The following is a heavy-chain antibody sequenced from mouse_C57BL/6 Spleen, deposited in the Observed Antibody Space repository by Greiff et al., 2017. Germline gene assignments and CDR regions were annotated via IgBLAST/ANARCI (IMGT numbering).Heavy chain of an antibody. CDR1: GYTFTSYW. CDR2: IYPGSGST. V-gene: IGHV1-55*01. CDR3: ARSSYYGSGGAWFAD. Sequence: QVQLQQSGAELVKPGASVKMSCKASGYTFTSYWITWVKQRPGQGLEWIGDIYPGSGSTNYNEKFKSKATLTVDTSSSTAYMQRSSLTSEDSAVYCCARSSYYGSGGAWFADWGQGTLVTVSA. J-gene: IGHJ3*01. D-gene: IGHD1-1*01.